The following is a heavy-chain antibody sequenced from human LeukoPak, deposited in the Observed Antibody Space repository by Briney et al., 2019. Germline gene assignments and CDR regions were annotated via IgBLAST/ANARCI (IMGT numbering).Heavy chain of an antibody. J-gene: IGHJ3*02. CDR3: ARDSGYNAFDI. V-gene: IGHV3-30*03. CDR2: ISHDGSRK. D-gene: IGHD5-12*01. CDR1: GFTFSSYG. Sequence: GGSLRLSCAASGFTFSSYGMHWVRQAPGKGLEWVAVISHDGSRKYYADSVKGRFTISRDTSKNTLYLHMNSLRPEDTAVYYCARDSGYNAFDIWGQGTMVTVSS.